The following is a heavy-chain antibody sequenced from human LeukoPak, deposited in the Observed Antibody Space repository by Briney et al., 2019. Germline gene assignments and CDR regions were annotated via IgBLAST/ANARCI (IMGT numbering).Heavy chain of an antibody. J-gene: IGHJ4*02. CDR1: AGSISSYY. Sequence: SETLSLTCTVSAGSISSYYWSWIRQPAGKGLEWIGRIYTSGSTNYNPSLKSRVTMSVDTSKNQFSLKLSSVTAADTAVYYCAREGRSPDFWSGYYFDYWGQGTLVTVSS. V-gene: IGHV4-4*07. CDR2: IYTSGST. D-gene: IGHD3-3*01. CDR3: AREGRSPDFWSGYYFDY.